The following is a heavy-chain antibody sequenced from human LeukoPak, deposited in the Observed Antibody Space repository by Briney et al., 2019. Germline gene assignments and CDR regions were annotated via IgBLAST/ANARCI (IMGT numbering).Heavy chain of an antibody. D-gene: IGHD2-2*02. CDR3: VARLPAAILVDV. CDR2: INPSGGST. J-gene: IGHJ6*04. Sequence: ASVKVSCKASGYTFTSYYMHWVRQAPGQGLEWMGIINPSGGSTSYAQKFQGRVTMTRDTSTSTVYVELSSLRSEDTAVYYCVARLPAAILVDVWGKGTTVTVSS. V-gene: IGHV1-46*01. CDR1: GYTFTSYY.